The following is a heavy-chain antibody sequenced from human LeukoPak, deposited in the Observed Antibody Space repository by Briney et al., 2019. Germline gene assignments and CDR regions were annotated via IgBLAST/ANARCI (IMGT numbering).Heavy chain of an antibody. J-gene: IGHJ4*03. Sequence: GGSLRLSCAASGFTFSSYAMSWVRQAPGKGLEWVSAISGSGGSTYYADSVKGRFTISKDNSKNTLYLQMNSLRAEDTAVYYCAKVKWRYYDSSGYYFDDWGQGTPVTVSS. D-gene: IGHD3-22*01. CDR3: AKVKWRYYDSSGYYFDD. CDR1: GFTFSSYA. CDR2: ISGSGGST. V-gene: IGHV3-23*01.